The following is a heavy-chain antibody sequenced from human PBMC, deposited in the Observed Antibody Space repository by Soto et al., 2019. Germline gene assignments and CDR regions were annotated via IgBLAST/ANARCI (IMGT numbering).Heavy chain of an antibody. CDR2: IWYDGSNK. CDR1: GFTFSSYG. Sequence: PGGSLRLSCAASGFTFSSYGMHWVRQAPGKGLEWVAAIWYDGSNKYYADSVKGRFTISRDNSKNTLYLQMNSLRAEDTAVYYCARPGRVTTYFDYWGQGTLVTVSS. J-gene: IGHJ4*02. D-gene: IGHD5-18*01. CDR3: ARPGRVTTYFDY. V-gene: IGHV3-33*01.